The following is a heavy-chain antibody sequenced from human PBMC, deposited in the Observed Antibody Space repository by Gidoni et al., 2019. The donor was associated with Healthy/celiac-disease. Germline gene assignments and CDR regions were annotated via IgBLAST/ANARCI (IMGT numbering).Heavy chain of an antibody. Sequence: QVQLVESGGGVVQPGRSLRLSCAASGFTFSSYGMHWVRQAPGKGLEWVAVIWYDGSNKYYADSVKGRFTISRDNSKNTLYLQMNSLRAEDTAVYYCARDRYYGGNSALGYWGQGTLVTVSS. V-gene: IGHV3-33*01. J-gene: IGHJ4*02. CDR3: ARDRYYGGNSALGY. D-gene: IGHD4-17*01. CDR1: GFTFSSYG. CDR2: IWYDGSNK.